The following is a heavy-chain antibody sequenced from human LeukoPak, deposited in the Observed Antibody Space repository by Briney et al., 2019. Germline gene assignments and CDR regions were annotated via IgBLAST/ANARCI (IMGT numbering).Heavy chain of an antibody. V-gene: IGHV4-59*06. D-gene: IGHD3-3*01. J-gene: IGHJ4*02. CDR3: ASRPHFWSGFFY. CDR1: NVSFNNSY. CDR2: IYYSGST. Sequence: SETLSLTCTVSNVSFNNSYWTWIRQHPGKGLEWIGYIYYSGSTYYNPSLKSRVTISVDTSKNQFSLKLSSVTAADTAVYYCASRPHFWSGFFYWGQGTLVTVSS.